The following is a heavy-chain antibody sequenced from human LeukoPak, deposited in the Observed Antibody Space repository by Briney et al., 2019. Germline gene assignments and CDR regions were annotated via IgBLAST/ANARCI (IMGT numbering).Heavy chain of an antibody. CDR2: IYYSGST. CDR3: ARGQKILVGAPFDY. V-gene: IGHV4-39*01. J-gene: IGHJ4*02. CDR1: GGSISSSSYY. Sequence: PSETLSLTCTVSGGSISSSSYYWGWIRQPPGKGLEWIGSIYYSGSTYYNPSLKSRVTISVDTSKNQFSLKLSSVTAADTAVYYCARGQKILVGAPFDYWGQGTLVTVSS. D-gene: IGHD1-26*01.